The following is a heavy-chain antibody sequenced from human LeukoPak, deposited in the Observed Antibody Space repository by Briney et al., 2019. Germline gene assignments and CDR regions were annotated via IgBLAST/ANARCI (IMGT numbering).Heavy chain of an antibody. Sequence: SETLSLTSAVHGVSLRASYWCWSRQSPEKRLEWIGEISHEGDSIYNPSLKSRLTLSVDMSKNQFSLKLRSVTAADTAVYYCARGRNYVSDFYFDVWGKGTTVIVSS. V-gene: IGHV4-34*01. CDR3: ARGRNYVSDFYFDV. CDR1: GVSLRASY. J-gene: IGHJ6*03. CDR2: ISHEGDS. D-gene: IGHD1-7*01.